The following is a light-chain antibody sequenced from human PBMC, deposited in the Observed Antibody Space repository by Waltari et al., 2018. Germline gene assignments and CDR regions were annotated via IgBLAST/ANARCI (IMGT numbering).Light chain of an antibody. V-gene: IGKV3-15*01. J-gene: IGKJ1*01. CDR1: QRVGTN. Sequence: EVVMTQSPATLSVSPGERATPSCRASQRVGTNLAWYQQKPGHTPRLLIYGTSTRATGIPARFSGSGSGTEFTLTISSMQSEDFAVYYCQQYNNWPPWTFGQGTKVEIK. CDR3: QQYNNWPPWT. CDR2: GTS.